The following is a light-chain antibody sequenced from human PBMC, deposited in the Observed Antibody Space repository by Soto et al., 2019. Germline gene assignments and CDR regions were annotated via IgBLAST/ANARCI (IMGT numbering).Light chain of an antibody. CDR1: QDISSW. V-gene: IGKV1-12*01. J-gene: IGKJ4*01. CDR3: QQAHSFPLT. CDR2: AAS. Sequence: DIRMTQSPSSVSASVGDTVTITCRASQDISSWLAWFQQKPGRAPKLLLYAASSLQSGVPSRFRGSGSGADFTLTISSLQPEDFATYYCQQAHSFPLTFGGGTKVEIK.